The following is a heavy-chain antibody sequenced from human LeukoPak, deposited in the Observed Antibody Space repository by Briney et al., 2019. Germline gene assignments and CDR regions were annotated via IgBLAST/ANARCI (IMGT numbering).Heavy chain of an antibody. CDR1: GFTFSSYE. Sequence: PGGSLRLSCAASGFTFSSYEMNWVRQPPGKGLEWIGEINHSGSTNYNPSLKSRVTISVDTSKNQFSLKLSSVTAADTGVYDCAKSNWNDYYYWGPRTLVT. V-gene: IGHV4-34*08. CDR2: INHSGST. CDR3: AKSNWNDYYY. D-gene: IGHD1-1*01. J-gene: IGHJ4*01.